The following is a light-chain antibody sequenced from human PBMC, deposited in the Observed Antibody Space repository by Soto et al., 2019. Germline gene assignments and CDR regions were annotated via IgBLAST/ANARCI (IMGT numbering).Light chain of an antibody. CDR1: QSIRGW. J-gene: IGKJ1*01. Sequence: DIQMTQSPSTLSASVGDRVTIACRASQSIRGWLAWYQQKPGKAPKLLIFDASTLESGVPSRFSGSGYGTEFTLTISTLQPEDFATYYCQQYHTFWTFGQGTKVDIX. CDR2: DAS. CDR3: QQYHTFWT. V-gene: IGKV1-5*01.